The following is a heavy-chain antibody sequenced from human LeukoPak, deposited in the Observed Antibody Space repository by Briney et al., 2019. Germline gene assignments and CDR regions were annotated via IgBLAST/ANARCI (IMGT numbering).Heavy chain of an antibody. D-gene: IGHD3-10*01. CDR2: IIPIFGTA. CDR3: ARGRAYYYGSGSYYSQDAFDI. V-gene: IGHV1-69*13. J-gene: IGHJ3*02. Sequence: GASVKVSCKASGGTFSSYAISWVRQAPGQGLEWMGGIIPIFGTANYAQKFQGRVTITADESTSTAYMELSSLRSEDTAVYYCARGRAYYYGSGSYYSQDAFDIWGQGTMVTVSS. CDR1: GGTFSSYA.